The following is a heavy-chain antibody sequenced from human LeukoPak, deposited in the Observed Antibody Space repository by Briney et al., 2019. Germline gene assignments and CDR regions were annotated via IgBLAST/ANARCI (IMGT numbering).Heavy chain of an antibody. CDR2: ISWNSGDI. CDR3: AKDNGYSYGRSFDY. J-gene: IGHJ4*02. V-gene: IGHV3-9*01. D-gene: IGHD5-18*01. Sequence: GGSLRLSCAASGFTLDDYAMHWVRQAPGKGLEWVSGISWNSGDIGYADSVKGRFTISRDNVKNSLYLQMNSLRPEDTALYYCAKDNGYSYGRSFDYRGQGTLVTVSS. CDR1: GFTLDDYA.